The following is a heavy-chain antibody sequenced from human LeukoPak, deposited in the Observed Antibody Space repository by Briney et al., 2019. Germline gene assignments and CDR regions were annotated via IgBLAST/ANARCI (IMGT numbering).Heavy chain of an antibody. V-gene: IGHV4-38-2*02. CDR1: GYSISSGYY. D-gene: IGHD1-26*01. Sequence: PSETLSLTCTVSGYSISSGYYWGWIRQPPGKGLEWIGSIYHSGSTYYNPSLKSRVTISVDTSKNQFSLKLSSVTAADTAVYYCARITGGSYPIYYYYMDVWGKGTTVTISS. J-gene: IGHJ6*03. CDR2: IYHSGST. CDR3: ARITGGSYPIYYYYMDV.